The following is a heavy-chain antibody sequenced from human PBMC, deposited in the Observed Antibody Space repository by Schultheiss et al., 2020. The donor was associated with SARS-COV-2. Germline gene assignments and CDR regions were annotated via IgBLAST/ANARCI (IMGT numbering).Heavy chain of an antibody. J-gene: IGHJ4*02. V-gene: IGHV3-53*01. CDR1: GGSISSSSYY. CDR3: AKESLGLADY. Sequence: ETLSLTCTVSGGSISSSSYYWGWIRQPPGKGLEWVSVIYSGGSTYYADSVKGRFTISRDNSKNTLYLQMNSLRAEDTAVYYCAKESLGLADYWGQGTLVTVSS. CDR2: IYSGGST.